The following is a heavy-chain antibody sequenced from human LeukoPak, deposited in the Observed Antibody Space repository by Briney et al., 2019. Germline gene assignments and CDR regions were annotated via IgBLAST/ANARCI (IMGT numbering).Heavy chain of an antibody. D-gene: IGHD3-10*01. CDR1: GFTFSSYS. J-gene: IGHJ3*02. CDR2: ISSSSSYI. Sequence: GGSLRLSCAASGFTFSSYSMNWVRQAPGKGLEWVSSISSSSSYIYYADSVKGRFTISRDNAKNSLYLQMNSLRAEDTAVYYCARAEAMVRGVISPYDAFDIWGQGTMVTVSS. CDR3: ARAEAMVRGVISPYDAFDI. V-gene: IGHV3-21*01.